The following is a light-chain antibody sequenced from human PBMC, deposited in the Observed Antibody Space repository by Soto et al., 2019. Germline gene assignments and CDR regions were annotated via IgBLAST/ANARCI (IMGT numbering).Light chain of an antibody. CDR2: KAS. Sequence: DIQMTQSPSTLSASVGDRVTITCRASQSINNWLAWYQQKPGKAPKLFIFKASTLESGVTSRFSGSGSGTEFTLSISSLQPDDFATYFCQHYESFPRTFGQGTKVEIK. V-gene: IGKV1-5*03. CDR1: QSINNW. J-gene: IGKJ1*01. CDR3: QHYESFPRT.